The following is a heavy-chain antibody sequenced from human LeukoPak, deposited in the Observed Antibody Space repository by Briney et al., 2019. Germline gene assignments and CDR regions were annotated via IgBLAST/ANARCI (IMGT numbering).Heavy chain of an antibody. CDR2: ISWNSGSI. J-gene: IGHJ4*02. CDR1: GFTFDDYA. CDR3: AREIAEGFDY. Sequence: GRSLRLSCAASGFTFDDYAMHWVRQAPGKGLEWVSGISWNSGSIGYADSVKGRFTISRDNAKSSLYLQMNSLRAEDTAVYYCAREIAEGFDYWGQGTLVTVSS. V-gene: IGHV3-9*01.